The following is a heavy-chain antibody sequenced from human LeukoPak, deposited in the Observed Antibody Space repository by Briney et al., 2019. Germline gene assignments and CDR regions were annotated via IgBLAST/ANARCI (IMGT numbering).Heavy chain of an antibody. Sequence: GGSLRLSCAASGFTFSTYEMNWVRQAPGKGLEWVSYIDLSGSPMYYADSVKGRFTISRDNAKNSLYLQMNSLRAEDTAVYYCARVGGAYGSSWYSHYYYYMDVWGKGTTVTISS. CDR1: GFTFSTYE. J-gene: IGHJ6*03. CDR3: ARVGGAYGSSWYSHYYYYMDV. V-gene: IGHV3-48*03. CDR2: IDLSGSPM. D-gene: IGHD6-13*01.